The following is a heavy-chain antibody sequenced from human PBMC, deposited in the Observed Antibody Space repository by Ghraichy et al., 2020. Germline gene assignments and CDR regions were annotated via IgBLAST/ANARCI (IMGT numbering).Heavy chain of an antibody. Sequence: GGSLRLSCAASGFTFSDYYMSWIRQAPGKGLEWVSYISSSGSTIYYADSVKGRFTISRDNAKNSLYLQMNSLRAEDTAVYYCARGTSGGYDFWSGYYTGPLCDYWGQGTLVTVSS. CDR3: ARGTSGGYDFWSGYYTGPLCDY. J-gene: IGHJ4*02. CDR2: ISSSGSTI. V-gene: IGHV3-11*01. CDR1: GFTFSDYY. D-gene: IGHD3-3*01.